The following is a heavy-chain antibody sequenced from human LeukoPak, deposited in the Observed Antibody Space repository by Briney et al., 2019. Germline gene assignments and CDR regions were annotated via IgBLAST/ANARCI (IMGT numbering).Heavy chain of an antibody. J-gene: IGHJ4*02. V-gene: IGHV4-38-2*02. CDR1: GYSISSGYY. CDR2: IYHSGST. D-gene: IGHD3-10*01. Sequence: SETLSLTCTVSGYSISSGYYWGWIRQPPGKGLEWIGSIYHSGSTYYNPSLKSRVTISVDTSKNQFSLKLSSVTAADTAVYYCARGDGSGSYGHWGQGTLVTVSS. CDR3: ARGDGSGSYGH.